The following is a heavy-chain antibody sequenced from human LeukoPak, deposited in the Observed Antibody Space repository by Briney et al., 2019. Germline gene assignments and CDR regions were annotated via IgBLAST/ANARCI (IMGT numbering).Heavy chain of an antibody. CDR3: AKDLGIGIQLWFFDY. J-gene: IGHJ4*02. Sequence: GGSLRLSCAASGFTFSSYAMSWARQAPGKGLKWVSAISGSGGSTYYADSVKGRFTISRDNSKNTLYLQMNSLRAEDTAVYYCAKDLGIGIQLWFFDYWGQGTLVTVSS. CDR1: GFTFSSYA. CDR2: ISGSGGST. D-gene: IGHD5-18*01. V-gene: IGHV3-23*01.